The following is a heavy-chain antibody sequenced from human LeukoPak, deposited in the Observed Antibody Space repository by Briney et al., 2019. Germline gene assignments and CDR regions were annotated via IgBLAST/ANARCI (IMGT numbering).Heavy chain of an antibody. CDR2: IYTSGST. J-gene: IGHJ6*03. CDR3: ARSVAETGGGFGLRPLYYYYYMDV. CDR1: GGSISSYY. V-gene: IGHV4-4*09. D-gene: IGHD3-16*01. Sequence: PSETLSLTCTVSGGSISSYYWSWIRQPPGKGLEWIGYIYTSGSTNYNPSLKSRVTISVDTSKNQFSLKLSSVTAADTAVYYCARSVAETGGGFGLRPLYYYYYMDVWGKGTTVTVSS.